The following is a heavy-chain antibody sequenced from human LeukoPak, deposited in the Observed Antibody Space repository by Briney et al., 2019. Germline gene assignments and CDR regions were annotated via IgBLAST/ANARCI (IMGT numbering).Heavy chain of an antibody. V-gene: IGHV5-51*01. Sequence: GESLKISCKGSGYNFANYWIGWVRQMPGKGLEWMGIIYPGDSDTTYSPSFQGQVTISADKSISTACLQWSSLKASDTAMYYCARDQNQDGYNIFDSWGQGTLVTVSS. CDR1: GYNFANYW. J-gene: IGHJ4*02. CDR2: IYPGDSDT. CDR3: ARDQNQDGYNIFDS. D-gene: IGHD5-24*01.